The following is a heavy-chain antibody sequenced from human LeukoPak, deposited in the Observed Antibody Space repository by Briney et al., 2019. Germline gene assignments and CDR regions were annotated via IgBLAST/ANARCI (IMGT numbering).Heavy chain of an antibody. J-gene: IGHJ4*02. D-gene: IGHD1-26*01. CDR3: ARATIVGATQSPFDY. CDR2: IYPGDSDT. CDR1: GYNFANYW. V-gene: IGHV5-51*01. Sequence: GESLKISSKASGYNFANYWIHWVRQMPGKGLEWMGIIYPGDSDTRDSPSFQGQVTISADKSVSTACLQWRSLKASDTAMYYCARATIVGATQSPFDYWGQGNLVTVSS.